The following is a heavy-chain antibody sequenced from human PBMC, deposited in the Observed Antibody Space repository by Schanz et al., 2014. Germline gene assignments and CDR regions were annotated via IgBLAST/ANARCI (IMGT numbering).Heavy chain of an antibody. CDR1: GYTFTSYG. Sequence: QVQVVQSGAEVKKPGASVKVSCKASGYTFTSYGISWVRQAPGQGLEWMGWISAYNHNKEYDQKFQGRVTMTTDTSTSTAYMALTDLRSDDTAVYYCARDRRFFDRDDLYYFDSWGQGTLVTVSS. V-gene: IGHV1-18*01. CDR2: ISAYNHNK. J-gene: IGHJ4*02. D-gene: IGHD3-3*01. CDR3: ARDRRFFDRDDLYYFDS.